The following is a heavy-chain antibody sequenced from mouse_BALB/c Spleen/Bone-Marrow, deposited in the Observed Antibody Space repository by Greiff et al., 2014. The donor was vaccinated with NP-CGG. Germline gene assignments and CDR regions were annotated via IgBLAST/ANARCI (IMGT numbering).Heavy chain of an antibody. J-gene: IGHJ1*01. Sequence: VQLQQSGAELVKPGASVKLSCTASGFNIKDTYIHWMQQRPEHGLEWIGRIDPANGYTLYDSKFQGKATITAATTSNTAYLQLRSLTSEDAAVYYCALVTAATFNYWYFDVWGAGTTVTVSS. D-gene: IGHD1-2*01. V-gene: IGHV14-3*02. CDR1: GFNIKDTY. CDR2: IDPANGYT. CDR3: ALVTAATFNYWYFDV.